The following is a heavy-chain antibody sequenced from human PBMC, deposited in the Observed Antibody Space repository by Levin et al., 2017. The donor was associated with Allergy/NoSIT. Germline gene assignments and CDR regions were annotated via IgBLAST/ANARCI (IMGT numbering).Heavy chain of an antibody. J-gene: IGHJ4*02. V-gene: IGHV3-15*07. CDR3: IRYGFSYGSGNDY. CDR2: IKSKSSGGTT. D-gene: IGHD3-10*01. Sequence: PGGSLRLSCAASGFTFSDAWLNWVRQAPGKGLEWVGRIKSKSSGGTTDYAAPVKGRFTISRDDSKNTVYLQMNSLKTEDTAVYYCIRYGFSYGSGNDYWGQGALVTVSS. CDR1: GFTFSDAW.